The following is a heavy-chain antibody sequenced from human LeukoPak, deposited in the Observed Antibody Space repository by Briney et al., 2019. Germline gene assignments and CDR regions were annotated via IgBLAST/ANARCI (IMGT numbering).Heavy chain of an antibody. J-gene: IGHJ1*01. CDR1: GFTFSNYA. CDR2: ISGSGGTT. CDR3: AKEPTSYSSGWYFQH. Sequence: GGSLRLSCAASGFTFSNYAMSWVRQAPGKGLEWVSDISGSGGTTYYADSVKGRFTISRDNSKNTLDLQMYSLRAEDTAVYYCAKEPTSYSSGWYFQHWGQGTLVTVSS. D-gene: IGHD6-25*01. V-gene: IGHV3-23*01.